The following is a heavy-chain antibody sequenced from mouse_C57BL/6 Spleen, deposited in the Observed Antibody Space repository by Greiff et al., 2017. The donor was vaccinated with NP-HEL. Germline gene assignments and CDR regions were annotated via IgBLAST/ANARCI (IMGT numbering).Heavy chain of an antibody. CDR3: TRRDYYGSGFAY. Sequence: VQLQQPGAELVKPGASVKLSCKASGYTFTSYWMHWVKQRPGQGLEWIGMIPPNSGSTNSNEKFKSKATLTVDKSSSTAYMQLSSLTYEDSAVDYCTRRDYYGSGFAYWGQGTLVTVSA. J-gene: IGHJ3*01. D-gene: IGHD1-1*01. CDR1: GYTFTSYW. CDR2: IPPNSGST. V-gene: IGHV1-64*01.